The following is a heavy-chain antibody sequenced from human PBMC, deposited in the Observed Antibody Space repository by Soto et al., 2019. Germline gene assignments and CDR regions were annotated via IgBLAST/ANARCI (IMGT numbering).Heavy chain of an antibody. Sequence: QVQLQESGPGLVKPSQTLSLTCTVSGASISGGDYYWTWIRQPPGKGLEWIGSIYYTGNTYSNPSLKSRLSISADPSTNQFALRLTSVTAPDTAIYYCARATYDSSTYYLDYWGQGTLVTVSS. J-gene: IGHJ4*02. CDR3: ARATYDSSTYYLDY. V-gene: IGHV4-30-4*01. CDR2: IYYTGNT. D-gene: IGHD3-22*01. CDR1: GASISGGDYY.